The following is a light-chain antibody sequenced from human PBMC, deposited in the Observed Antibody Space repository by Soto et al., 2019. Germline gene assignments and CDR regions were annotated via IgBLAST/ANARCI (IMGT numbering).Light chain of an antibody. J-gene: IGLJ1*01. CDR3: QSYDSSLSQGV. CDR2: GNS. Sequence: QSVLTQPPSVSGAPGQRVTISCTGSSSNIGAGYDVHWYQQLPGTAPKLLIYGNSNRPSGVPDRFSGSKSGTSASLAITGLQAEDEADYYCQSYDSSLSQGVFGTGTNVTVL. V-gene: IGLV1-40*01. CDR1: SSNIGAGYD.